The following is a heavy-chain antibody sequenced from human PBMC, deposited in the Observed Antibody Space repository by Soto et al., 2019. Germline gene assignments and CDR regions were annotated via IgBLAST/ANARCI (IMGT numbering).Heavy chain of an antibody. CDR3: ARSYYDSRGFYYGLDY. CDR2: IWYDGTNK. J-gene: IGHJ4*02. Sequence: LRLSCAASGFVFSSFGMHWVRQAPGKGLEWVAVIWYDGTNKYYADSVRGRFTISRDNSKNTPYLQMNSLRAEDTAVYYCARSYYDSRGFYYGLDYWGQGTLVTVSS. V-gene: IGHV3-33*01. D-gene: IGHD3-22*01. CDR1: GFVFSSFG.